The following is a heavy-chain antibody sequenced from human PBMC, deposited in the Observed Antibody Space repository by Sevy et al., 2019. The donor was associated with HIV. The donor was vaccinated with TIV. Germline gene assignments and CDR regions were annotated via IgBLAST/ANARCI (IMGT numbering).Heavy chain of an antibody. D-gene: IGHD1-26*01. J-gene: IGHJ4*02. Sequence: GGSLRLSCAASGFTFSSYNMNWVRQAPGKGLEWVSSISGSSNYIYYAESLKGRFFISRDNAMNTLYLQMNSLRADDTAVYYCARGPPDGSYDYFDYWGQGTLVTVSS. CDR1: GFTFSSYN. CDR2: ISGSSNYI. V-gene: IGHV3-21*06. CDR3: ARGPPDGSYDYFDY.